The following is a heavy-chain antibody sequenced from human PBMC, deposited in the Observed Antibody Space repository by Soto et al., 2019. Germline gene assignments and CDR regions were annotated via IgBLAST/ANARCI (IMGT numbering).Heavy chain of an antibody. CDR2: INAGNGNT. V-gene: IGHV1-3*01. Sequence: QVQLVQSGAEVKKPGASVKVSCKASGYTFTSYAMHWVRQAPGQRLEWMGWINAGNGNTKYSQKFQGRVTITRDTSASTAYMELSSLRSEDTAVYYCSKDAGGTTPHGPSLGAWYFYYGMDVWGPGTTVTVSS. CDR1: GYTFTSYA. D-gene: IGHD3-16*01. J-gene: IGHJ6*02. CDR3: SKDAGGTTPHGPSLGAWYFYYGMDV.